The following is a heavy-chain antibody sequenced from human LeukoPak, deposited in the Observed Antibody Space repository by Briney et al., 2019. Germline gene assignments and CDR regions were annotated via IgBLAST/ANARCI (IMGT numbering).Heavy chain of an antibody. CDR3: ARVARGTTVEFDY. Sequence: SQTLSLTCTVSGGSISSGGYYWSWIRQHPGKGLEWIGYIYYSGSTYYNPSLKSRVTISVDTSKNQFYLKLSSVTAADTAVYYCARVARGTTVEFDYWGQGTLVTVSS. V-gene: IGHV4-31*03. J-gene: IGHJ4*02. CDR1: GGSISSGGYY. D-gene: IGHD4-23*01. CDR2: IYYSGST.